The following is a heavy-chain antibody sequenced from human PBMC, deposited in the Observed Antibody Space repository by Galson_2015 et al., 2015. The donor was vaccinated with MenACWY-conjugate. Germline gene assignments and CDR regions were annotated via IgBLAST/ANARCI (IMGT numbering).Heavy chain of an antibody. CDR3: SELSDYYDSSGLDY. J-gene: IGHJ4*02. V-gene: IGHV3-23*01. CDR2: ISGSGGST. D-gene: IGHD3-22*01. Sequence: SLRLSCAASGFTFSSYAMSWVRQAPGKGLEWVSAISGSGGSTYYADSVKGRFTISRDNSKNTLYLQMNSLRAEDTAVYYCSELSDYYDSSGLDYWGQGTLVTVSS. CDR1: GFTFSSYA.